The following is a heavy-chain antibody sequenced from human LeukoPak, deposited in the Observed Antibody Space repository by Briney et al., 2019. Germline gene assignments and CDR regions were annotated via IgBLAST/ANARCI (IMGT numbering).Heavy chain of an antibody. V-gene: IGHV1-69*05. D-gene: IGHD2-21*01. CDR3: ARDLGKGNLGDS. Sequence: SVKVSCKASGGTFNNYAISWVRQAPGQGLEWMGGIIAVFGTAHYGQNFQGRVTITTDEFTSTVYMESIRLRSEDTVMYYCARDLGKGNLGDSWGQGTLVTVSS. CDR2: IIAVFGTA. J-gene: IGHJ5*02. CDR1: GGTFNNYA.